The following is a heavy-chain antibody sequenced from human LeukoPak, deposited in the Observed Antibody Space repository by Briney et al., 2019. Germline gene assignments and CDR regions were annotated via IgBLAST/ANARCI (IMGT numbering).Heavy chain of an antibody. D-gene: IGHD3-16*02. J-gene: IGHJ4*02. CDR2: MNPNSGNT. Sequence: ASVKVSCKASGYTFTSYDINWVRQATGQGLEWMGWMNPNSGNTGYAQKFQGRVTMTRNTSISTAYMGLSSLRSEDTAVYYCARVRVITFGGVIVPLGYWGQGTLVTVSS. CDR1: GYTFTSYD. V-gene: IGHV1-8*01. CDR3: ARVRVITFGGVIVPLGY.